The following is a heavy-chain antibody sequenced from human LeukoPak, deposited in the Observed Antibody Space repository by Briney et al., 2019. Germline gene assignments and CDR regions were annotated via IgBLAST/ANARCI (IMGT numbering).Heavy chain of an antibody. CDR2: ISYDGGIK. CDR1: GFTLSSYA. Sequence: GRSLRLSCAASGFTLSSYAIHWVRQAPGKGLEWVAVISYDGGIKYYADSVKGRFTISRDNSKNTLYLQMNSLKTEDTAVYYCTTDHQTTVSPYYYYYYMDVWGKGTTVTVSS. V-gene: IGHV3-30*04. D-gene: IGHD4-11*01. CDR3: TTDHQTTVSPYYYYYYMDV. J-gene: IGHJ6*03.